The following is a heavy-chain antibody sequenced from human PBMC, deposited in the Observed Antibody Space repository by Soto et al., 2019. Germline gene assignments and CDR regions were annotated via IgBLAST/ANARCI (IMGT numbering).Heavy chain of an antibody. J-gene: IGHJ4*02. Sequence: PGGSLRLSCAASGFTSSTYWMSWVRQAPGKGLEWVANIKEDGSEKHYADSVKGRFTISRDNAKNSMYLQMNSLRAEDTAVYYCARSRSGAVADSFDFWGQGTLVTVSS. CDR2: IKEDGSEK. V-gene: IGHV3-7*01. CDR3: ARSRSGAVADSFDF. CDR1: GFTSSTYW. D-gene: IGHD3-10*01.